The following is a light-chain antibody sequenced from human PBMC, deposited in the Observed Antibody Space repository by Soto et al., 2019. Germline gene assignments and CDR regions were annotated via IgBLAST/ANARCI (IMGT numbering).Light chain of an antibody. CDR1: QSISSS. V-gene: IGKV1-5*03. CDR2: KAS. J-gene: IGKJ1*01. CDR3: QQYNAFSPT. Sequence: DIQMTQSPSTLSASVGARVTITCRASQSISSSLAWYQQKPGKAPKLLIYKASNLESGVPSRFSGSGSGTDFTLTISSLQPDDFATYYCQQYNAFSPTFGQGTMVEIK.